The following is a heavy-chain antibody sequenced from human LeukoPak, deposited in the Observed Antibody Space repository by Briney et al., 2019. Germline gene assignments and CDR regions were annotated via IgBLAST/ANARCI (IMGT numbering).Heavy chain of an antibody. D-gene: IGHD2-15*01. J-gene: IGHJ4*02. CDR1: GGSISSYY. CDR2: IYYSGST. Sequence: PSETLSLTCTVSGGSISSYYWSWIRQPPGEGLEWIGYIYYSGSTNYNPSLKSRVTISVDTSKNQFSLKLNSVTAADTAVYYCARSPPDIEVYYLDYWGQGTLVTVSS. CDR3: ARSPPDIEVYYLDY. V-gene: IGHV4-59*01.